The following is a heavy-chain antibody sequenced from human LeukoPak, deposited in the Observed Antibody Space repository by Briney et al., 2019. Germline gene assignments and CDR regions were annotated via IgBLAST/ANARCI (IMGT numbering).Heavy chain of an antibody. V-gene: IGHV1-69*04. CDR2: IIPILGIA. J-gene: IGHJ4*02. Sequence: GASVKVSCKASGYTFTSYGISWVRQAPGQGLEWMGRIIPILGIANYAQKFQGRVTITADKSTSTAYMELSSLRSEDTAVYYCARDFPRYSGSYYYGIDYWGQGTLATVSS. CDR1: GYTFTSYG. D-gene: IGHD1-26*01. CDR3: ARDFPRYSGSYYYGIDY.